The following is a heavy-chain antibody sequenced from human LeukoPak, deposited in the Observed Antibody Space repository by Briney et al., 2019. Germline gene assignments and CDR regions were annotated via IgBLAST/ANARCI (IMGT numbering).Heavy chain of an antibody. CDR2: MNPNSGNT. J-gene: IGHJ6*03. D-gene: IGHD4-17*01. V-gene: IGHV1-8*01. Sequence: ASVKVSCKASVYTFTSYDINWVRQATGQGLEWMGWMNPNSGNTGYAQKFQGRVTMTRNTSISTAYMELSSLRSEDTAVYYCASSTDDPYYYYYMDVWGKGTTVTVSS. CDR3: ASSTDDPYYYYYMDV. CDR1: VYTFTSYD.